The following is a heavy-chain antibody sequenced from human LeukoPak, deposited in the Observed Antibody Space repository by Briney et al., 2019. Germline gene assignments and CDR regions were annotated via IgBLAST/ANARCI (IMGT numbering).Heavy chain of an antibody. V-gene: IGHV3-23*01. J-gene: IGHJ4*02. Sequence: GGSLRLSCAGSGLTFSNHAMTWVRQAPGKGLEYVAESSGSGRDTYYADSVQGRFTISRDNSKNTLYLQMNSLRAEDTAEYYCGRRTQDSYNSPIDYWGQGTLVTVSS. D-gene: IGHD5-24*01. CDR1: GLTFSNHA. CDR2: SSGSGRDT. CDR3: GRRTQDSYNSPIDY.